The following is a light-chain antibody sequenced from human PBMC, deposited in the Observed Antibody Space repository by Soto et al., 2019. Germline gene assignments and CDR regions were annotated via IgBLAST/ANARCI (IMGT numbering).Light chain of an antibody. J-gene: IGKJ4*01. CDR2: YAS. Sequence: DIQMTQSPSTLSASVGDRVTITCRASQSINTWVAWYQQKPGKAPKALIYYASTLESGVPSRFRGSGSGTEFTLTISSLEPDDFATYYCQQYGSSSPLTFGGGNRVDIK. CDR1: QSINTW. V-gene: IGKV1-5*01. CDR3: QQYGSSSPLT.